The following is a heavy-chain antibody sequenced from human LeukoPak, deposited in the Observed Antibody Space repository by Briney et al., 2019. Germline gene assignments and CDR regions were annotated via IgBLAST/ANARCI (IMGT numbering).Heavy chain of an antibody. D-gene: IGHD1-26*01. J-gene: IGHJ3*02. CDR2: ISYDGSNK. CDR1: GFTFSSHG. CDR3: AREMYSGMYNDAFDI. V-gene: IGHV3-30*03. Sequence: GRSLRLSCAASGFTFSSHGMHWVRQAPGKGLEWVAVISYDGSNKYYADSVKGRFTISRDNSKNTLYLQMNNLRAEDTAMYYCAREMYSGMYNDAFDIWGQGTKVTVSS.